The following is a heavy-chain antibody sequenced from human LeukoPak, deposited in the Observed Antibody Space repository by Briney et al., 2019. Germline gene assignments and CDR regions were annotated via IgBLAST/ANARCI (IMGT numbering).Heavy chain of an antibody. Sequence: GGSLRLSCAASGFTFSSYGMHWVRQAPGKGLEWVAFIRYDGSNKYYADSVKGRFTISRDNSKNTLYLQMNSLRAEDTAVYYCAKDRCSSTSCNGWHHLGYSGQGTLVTVSS. CDR1: GFTFSSYG. CDR3: AKDRCSSTSCNGWHHLGY. D-gene: IGHD2-2*01. V-gene: IGHV3-30*02. CDR2: IRYDGSNK. J-gene: IGHJ4*02.